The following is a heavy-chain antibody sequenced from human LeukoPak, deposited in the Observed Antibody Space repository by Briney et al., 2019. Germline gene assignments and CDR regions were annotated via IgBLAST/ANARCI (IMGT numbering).Heavy chain of an antibody. V-gene: IGHV3-53*01. Sequence: GGSLRLSCEASGFTVSSNYMSWVRQAPGKGLEWVSVIYSGGSTYYADSVKGRFTISRDNSKNTLYLQMNSLRAEDTAVYYCAIEWLGIDYWGQGTLVTVSS. CDR2: IYSGGST. J-gene: IGHJ4*02. D-gene: IGHD3-3*01. CDR1: GFTVSSNY. CDR3: AIEWLGIDY.